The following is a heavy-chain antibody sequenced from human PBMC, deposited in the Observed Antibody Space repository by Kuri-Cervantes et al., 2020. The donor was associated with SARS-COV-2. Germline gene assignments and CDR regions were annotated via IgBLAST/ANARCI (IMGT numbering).Heavy chain of an antibody. D-gene: IGHD6-13*01. V-gene: IGHV4-59*01. CDR1: GGSISSYY. Sequence: SETLSLTCTVSGGSISSYYWSWIRRLPGKGLEWIWYIYYSGSTNYNPSLKSRVTISVETSKNQFSLKLSSVSAAETAVYYCARGSSSWDFDYWGQGTLVTVSS. J-gene: IGHJ4*02. CDR3: ARGSSSWDFDY. CDR2: IYYSGST.